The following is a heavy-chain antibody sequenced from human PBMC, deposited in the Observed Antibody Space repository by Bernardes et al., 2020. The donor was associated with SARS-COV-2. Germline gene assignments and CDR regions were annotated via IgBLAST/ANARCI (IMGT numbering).Heavy chain of an antibody. V-gene: IGHV1-46*01. CDR2: INPSGGAT. J-gene: IGHJ4*02. CDR1: GYTFTSHY. CDR3: ARDIDYGGNLDY. Sequence: ASVKVSCKASGYTFTSHYIHWVRQAPGQGLEWMGIINPSGGATTYALKFQGRVSMTGDTSTGTVYMELSSLRSEDTAVYYCARDIDYGGNLDYWGQGTLVTVSS. D-gene: IGHD4-17*01.